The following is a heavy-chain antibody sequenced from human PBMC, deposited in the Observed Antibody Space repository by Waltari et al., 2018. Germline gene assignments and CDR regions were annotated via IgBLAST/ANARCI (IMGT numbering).Heavy chain of an antibody. CDR2: INPRDGST. CDR3: AREAWGVPAAANDY. CDR1: GYTFTSYY. Sequence: QVQLVQSGAEVKKPGASVKISCKASGYTFTSYYIHWVRQAPGQGLEWMVIINPRDGSTSYAQKFQGRVTMTRDTSTSTVYMELSSLRSEDTAVYYCAREAWGVPAAANDYWGQGTLVTVSS. D-gene: IGHD2-2*01. J-gene: IGHJ4*02. V-gene: IGHV1-46*01.